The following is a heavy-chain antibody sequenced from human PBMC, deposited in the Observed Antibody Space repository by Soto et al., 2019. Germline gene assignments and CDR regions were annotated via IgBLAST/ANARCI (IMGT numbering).Heavy chain of an antibody. CDR1: GGSISSYY. V-gene: IGHV4-59*08. CDR2: IYYSGST. Sequence: SETLSLTCTVSGGSISSYYWSWIRQPPGKGLEWIGYIYYSGSTNYNPSLKSRVTISVDTSKNQFSLKLSSVTAADTAVYYCARLEGYCSSTSCYYYMDVWGKGTTVTVSS. CDR3: ARLEGYCSSTSCYYYMDV. J-gene: IGHJ6*03. D-gene: IGHD2-2*01.